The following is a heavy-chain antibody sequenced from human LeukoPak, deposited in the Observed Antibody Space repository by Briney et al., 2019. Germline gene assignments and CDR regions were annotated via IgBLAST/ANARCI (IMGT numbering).Heavy chain of an antibody. CDR2: IYYSGST. V-gene: IGHV4-30-4*01. J-gene: IGHJ5*02. Sequence: SETLSLTCSVSGGSVSSNNYQWNWIRQPPGKGLEWIGYIYYSGSTYYNPSLKSRVTISVDTSKNQFSLKLSSVTAADTAVYYCARGDYDFWSAICSWFDPWGQGTLVTVSS. CDR3: ARGDYDFWSAICSWFDP. CDR1: GGSVSSNNYQ. D-gene: IGHD3-3*01.